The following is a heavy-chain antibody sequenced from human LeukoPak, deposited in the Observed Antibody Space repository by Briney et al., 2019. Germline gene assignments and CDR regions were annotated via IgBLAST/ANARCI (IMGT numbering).Heavy chain of an antibody. CDR2: INPNSGGT. CDR3: AREITMIVVVFDY. J-gene: IGHJ4*02. D-gene: IGHD3-22*01. CDR1: GYTFTGYY. V-gene: IGHV1-2*02. Sequence: GASVKVSCKASGYTFTGYYMHWVRQAPGQGLEWMGWINPNSGGTNYAQKFQGRVTMTRDTSISTVYMELSRLRSDDTAVCYCAREITMIVVVFDYWGQGTLVTVSS.